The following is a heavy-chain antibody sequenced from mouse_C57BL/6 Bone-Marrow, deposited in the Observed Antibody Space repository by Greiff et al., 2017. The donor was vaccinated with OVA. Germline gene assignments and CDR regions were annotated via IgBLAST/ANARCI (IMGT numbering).Heavy chain of an antibody. CDR3: ALYGYGYAMDY. D-gene: IGHD2-2*01. CDR2: IDPSDSYT. J-gene: IGHJ4*01. Sequence: QVQLQQSGAELVKPGASVKLSCKASGYTFTSYWMQWVKQRPGQGLEWIGEIDPSDSYTNYNQKFKGKATLTVDTSSSTAYMQLSSLTSEDSAVYYCALYGYGYAMDYWGQGTSVTVSS. V-gene: IGHV1-50*01. CDR1: GYTFTSYW.